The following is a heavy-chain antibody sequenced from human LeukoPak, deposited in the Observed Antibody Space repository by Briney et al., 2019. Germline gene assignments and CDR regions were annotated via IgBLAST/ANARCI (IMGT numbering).Heavy chain of an antibody. CDR1: GFTFSSHA. V-gene: IGHV3-23*01. D-gene: IGHD1-1*01. Sequence: GGSLRLSCVASGFTFSSHAASWFRQAPGKGLEWVSTIGLGGTDTYYADSVRGRFTISKDSSKNTLQMNSLSAEDTAIYYCVKHSGTVYGNTDYRGQGVLVTVSS. CDR3: VKHSGTVYGNTDY. J-gene: IGHJ4*02. CDR2: IGLGGTDT.